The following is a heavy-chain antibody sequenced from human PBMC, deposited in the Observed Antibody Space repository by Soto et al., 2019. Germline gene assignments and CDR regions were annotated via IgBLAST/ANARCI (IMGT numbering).Heavy chain of an antibody. J-gene: IGHJ5*01. Sequence: QVQLVESGGGVVQPGRSLRLSCAASGFTFSSFGMHWVRQAPGKGLEWVAVTSYDESNKDYADSVEGRFTISRDNSMNXXYLQMNGLRPEDTAVYYCAKDRGYIYGPPHHGCDSWGQGTLVTVSS. CDR2: TSYDESNK. CDR1: GFTFSSFG. CDR3: AKDRGYIYGPPHHGCDS. V-gene: IGHV3-30*18. D-gene: IGHD5-18*01.